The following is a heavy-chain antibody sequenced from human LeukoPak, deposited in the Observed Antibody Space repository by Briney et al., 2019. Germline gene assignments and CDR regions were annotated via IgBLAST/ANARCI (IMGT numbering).Heavy chain of an antibody. D-gene: IGHD2-15*01. J-gene: IGHJ3*02. CDR2: ISSSGSTI. V-gene: IGHV3-11*01. Sequence: PGGSLRLSCAASGFTFSDYYMSWIRQAPGKGLEWVSYISSSGSTIYYADSVKGRFTISRDNAKNSLYLQMNSLRAEDTAVYYCARVTPAHARVAGDAFDIWGQGTMVTVSS. CDR3: ARVTPAHARVAGDAFDI. CDR1: GFTFSDYY.